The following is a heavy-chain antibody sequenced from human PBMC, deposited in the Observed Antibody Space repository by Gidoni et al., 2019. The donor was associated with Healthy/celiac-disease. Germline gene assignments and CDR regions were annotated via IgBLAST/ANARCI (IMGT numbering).Heavy chain of an antibody. V-gene: IGHV1-69*01. CDR2: TIPIFGTA. CDR1: GGNFSSYA. J-gene: IGHJ1*01. D-gene: IGHD3-16*01. Sequence: QVQLVQSGAEVKKPGSSVKVSCKASGGNFSSYAISWVRQAPGQGLEWMGGTIPIFGTANYAQKFQGRVTITADESTSTAYMELSSLRSEDTAVYYCARAGRFPTDTKYFQHWGQGTLVTVSS. CDR3: ARAGRFPTDTKYFQH.